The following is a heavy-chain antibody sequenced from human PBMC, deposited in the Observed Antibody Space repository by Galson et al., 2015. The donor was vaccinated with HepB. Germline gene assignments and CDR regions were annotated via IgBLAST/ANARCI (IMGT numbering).Heavy chain of an antibody. CDR1: GFTFNFYA. V-gene: IGHV3-30*04. CDR3: ATDGQNFWCDYRSPYAYLAV. J-gene: IGHJ6*04. CDR2: ISHDENDR. D-gene: IGHD3-3*01. Sequence: SLRLSCAASGFTFNFYAMHWVRQAPGKGLEWVAGISHDENDRYYRDSVKDRFTISRDNSKNSLYLQLNSLRTEDTAVFYCATDGQNFWCDYRSPYAYLAVWGKGATVTVSS.